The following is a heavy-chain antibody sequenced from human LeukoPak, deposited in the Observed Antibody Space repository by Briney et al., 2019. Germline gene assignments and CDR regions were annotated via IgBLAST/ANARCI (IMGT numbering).Heavy chain of an antibody. CDR1: GFTFDDYA. D-gene: IGHD6-13*01. J-gene: IGHJ4*02. V-gene: IGHV3-9*03. Sequence: GRSLRLSCAASGFTFDDYAMHWVRQAPGKGLEWVSGISWNSGSIGYADSVKGRFTISRDNARNSLYLQMNSMRAEAMALYYCAKGRRLAIAAAEIACWGQRSLVTVP. CDR2: ISWNSGSI. CDR3: AKGRRLAIAAAEIAC.